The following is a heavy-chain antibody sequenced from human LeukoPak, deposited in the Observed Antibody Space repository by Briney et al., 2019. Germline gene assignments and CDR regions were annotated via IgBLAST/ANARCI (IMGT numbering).Heavy chain of an antibody. J-gene: IGHJ4*02. CDR2: ISSTGTYI. D-gene: IGHD2/OR15-2a*01. CDR1: GFTFSTYA. CDR3: ARGVGNFRYYFDY. V-gene: IGHV3-21*01. Sequence: GGSLRLSCAASGFTFSTYAMNWIRQAPGKGLEWVSSISSTGTYIYYGDLVEGRFAISRDNAKNSLYLQMNSLRAEDTAVYYCARGVGNFRYYFDYWGQGTLVTVSS.